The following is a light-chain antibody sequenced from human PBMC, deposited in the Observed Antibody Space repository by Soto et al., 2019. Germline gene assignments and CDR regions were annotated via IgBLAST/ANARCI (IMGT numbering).Light chain of an antibody. Sequence: QSVLTQPPSAYGSPGQSVTISCTGTSRDIDGYNYVSWYQQHPGKAPKLMIYEVSKRPSGVPDRFSGSKSGNTASLTVSGLQAEDEADYYCNSYAGSNNPYVFGTGTKVTVL. CDR3: NSYAGSNNPYV. CDR2: EVS. J-gene: IGLJ1*01. CDR1: SRDIDGYNY. V-gene: IGLV2-8*01.